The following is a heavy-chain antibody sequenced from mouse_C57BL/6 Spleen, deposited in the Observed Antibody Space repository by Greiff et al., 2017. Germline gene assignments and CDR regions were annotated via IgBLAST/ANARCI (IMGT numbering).Heavy chain of an antibody. V-gene: IGHV1-76*01. J-gene: IGHJ1*03. CDR3: AREGITTVEGRYFDV. CDR1: GYTFTDYY. CDR2: IYPGSGNT. Sequence: QVHVKQSGAELVRPGASVKLSCKASGYTFTDYYINWVKQRPGQGLEWIARIYPGSGNTYYNEKFKGKATLTAEKSSSTAYMQLSSLTSEDSAVYFCAREGITTVEGRYFDVWGTGTTVTVSS. D-gene: IGHD1-1*01.